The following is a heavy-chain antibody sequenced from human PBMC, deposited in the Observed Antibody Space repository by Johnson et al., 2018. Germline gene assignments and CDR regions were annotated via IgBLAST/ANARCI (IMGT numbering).Heavy chain of an antibody. V-gene: IGHV3-7*01. D-gene: IGHD1-14*01. CDR1: GFTFSSYW. J-gene: IGHJ6*02. Sequence: VQLVESGGGLVQPGGSLRLSCAASGFTFSSYWMSWVRQAPGKGLEWVANIKQDGSEKYYVDSVKGRFTISRDNAKNSLYLQMNSLRAEDTAVYYCARARSRTSGGYGMDGWGQGTTGTVSS. CDR2: IKQDGSEK. CDR3: ARARSRTSGGYGMDG.